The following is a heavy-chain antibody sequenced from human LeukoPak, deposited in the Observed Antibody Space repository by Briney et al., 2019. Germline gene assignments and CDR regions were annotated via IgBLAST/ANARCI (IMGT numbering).Heavy chain of an antibody. CDR2: ISGTGNTF. V-gene: IGHV3-11*01. J-gene: IGHJ4*02. D-gene: IGHD5-18*01. CDR3: ARNSDYFDY. CDR1: GFNFSDHY. Sequence: GGSLRLSCATPGFNFSDHYMSWIRQAPGKGPEWVSCISGTGNTFDDADSVKGRFTISRDNAKGSLYLQMNNLNTEDTAVYYCARNSDYFDYWGQGTLVTVSS.